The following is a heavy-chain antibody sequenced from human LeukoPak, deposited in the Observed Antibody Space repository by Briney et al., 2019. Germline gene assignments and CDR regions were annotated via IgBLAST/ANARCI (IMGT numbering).Heavy chain of an antibody. CDR2: IYYSGST. CDR1: GGSISSGDYY. V-gene: IGHV4-30-4*01. D-gene: IGHD4-17*01. Sequence: PSETLSLTCTVSGGSISSGDYYWSWIRQPPGKGLEWIGYIYYSGSTYYNPSLKSRVTISVDTSKNQFSLKLSSVTAADTAVYYCARTVTTLYWYFDLWGRGTLVTVSS. CDR3: ARTVTTLYWYFDL. J-gene: IGHJ2*01.